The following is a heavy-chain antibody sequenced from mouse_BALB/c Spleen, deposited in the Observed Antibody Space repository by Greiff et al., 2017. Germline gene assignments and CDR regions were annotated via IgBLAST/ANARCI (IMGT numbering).Heavy chain of an antibody. Sequence: VQLKESGAELVKPGASVKLSCTASGFNIKDTYMHWVKQRPEQGLEWIGRIDPANGNTKYDPKFQGKATITADTSSNTAYLQLSSLTSEDTAVYYCVPLYYGSSYAMDYWGQGTSVTVSS. CDR3: VPLYYGSSYAMDY. CDR1: GFNIKDTY. CDR2: IDPANGNT. D-gene: IGHD1-1*01. V-gene: IGHV14-3*02. J-gene: IGHJ4*01.